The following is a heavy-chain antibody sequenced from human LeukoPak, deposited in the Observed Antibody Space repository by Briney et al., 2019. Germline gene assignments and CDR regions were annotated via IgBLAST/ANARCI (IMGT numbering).Heavy chain of an antibody. CDR1: GFTFSDYY. Sequence: PGGSLRLSCAASGFTFSDYYMSWIRQAPGKGLEWLSYISSSGRTIYYADSVKGRFTISRDNAKNSLYLQMNSLRAEDTAVYYCARDISGNYLYFDSWGQGTLVTVSS. CDR3: ARDISGNYLYFDS. J-gene: IGHJ4*02. V-gene: IGHV3-11*01. D-gene: IGHD1-26*01. CDR2: ISSSGRTI.